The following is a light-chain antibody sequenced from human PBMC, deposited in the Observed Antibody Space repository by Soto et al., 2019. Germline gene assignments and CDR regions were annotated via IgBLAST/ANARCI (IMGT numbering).Light chain of an antibody. V-gene: IGKV3-15*01. CDR1: QTISTN. Sequence: EVVMTQSPATLSLSPGERATLSCRASQTISTNLAWYQQKPGQAPRLLIYGASTRAAGIPARFSGSGSGTEFTLIISSLQSEDFAVYYCQDYSDWPTWTFGQGTKVDI. CDR2: GAS. J-gene: IGKJ1*01. CDR3: QDYSDWPTWT.